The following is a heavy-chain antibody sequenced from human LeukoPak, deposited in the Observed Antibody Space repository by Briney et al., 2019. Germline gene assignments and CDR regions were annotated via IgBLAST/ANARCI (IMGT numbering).Heavy chain of an antibody. CDR3: ARESRGIADDY. D-gene: IGHD6-13*01. CDR2: IYYSGST. J-gene: IGHJ4*02. Sequence: PSETLSLTCTVYGGSISSSSYYWGWIRQPPGKGLEWIGSIYYSGSTYYNLSLKSRVTISVDTSKNQFSLKLSSVTAADTAVYYCARESRGIADDYWGQGTLVTVSS. V-gene: IGHV4-39*07. CDR1: GGSISSSSYY.